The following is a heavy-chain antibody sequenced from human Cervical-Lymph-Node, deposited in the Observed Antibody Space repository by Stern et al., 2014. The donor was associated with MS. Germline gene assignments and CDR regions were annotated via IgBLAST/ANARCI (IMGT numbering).Heavy chain of an antibody. J-gene: IGHJ6*02. CDR3: ARWSVAGNSLGMDV. CDR2: IIPSFGTA. V-gene: IGHV1-69*01. Sequence: VQLVESGAEVKKPGTSVKVSCQASGGTFSSYAISWVRPPPGQGLEWMGGIIPSFGTATYAQKFQGRVTITADEATSTAYMELSSLRSEDTAVYYCARWSVAGNSLGMDVWGQGTTVTVSS. CDR1: GGTFSSYA. D-gene: IGHD6-19*01.